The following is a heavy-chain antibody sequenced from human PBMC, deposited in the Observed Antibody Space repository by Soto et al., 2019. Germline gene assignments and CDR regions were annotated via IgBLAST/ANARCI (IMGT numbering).Heavy chain of an antibody. CDR3: ARMLAVNYYYYYVDV. V-gene: IGHV2-26*01. D-gene: IGHD3-22*01. Sequence: QVTLKESGPVLVKPTETLTLTCTVSGFSLRNARMGVSWIRQPPGKALEWLAHVLSNDEKSYNKSLQIRLTVSKDTSKSQVVLTMTYTDPVDTATYFCARMLAVNYYYYYVDVWGEGTTVTVSS. J-gene: IGHJ6*03. CDR2: VLSNDEK. CDR1: GFSLRNARMG.